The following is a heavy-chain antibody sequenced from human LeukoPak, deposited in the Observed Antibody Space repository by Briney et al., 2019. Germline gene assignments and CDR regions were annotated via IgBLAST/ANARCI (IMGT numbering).Heavy chain of an antibody. CDR1: RFAFSNYG. CDR2: ISGSGGST. V-gene: IGHV3-23*01. Sequence: GGSLRLSCAVSRFAFSNYGMSWVRQAPGKGLEWVSAISGSGGSTYYADSVKGRFTISRDNSKNTLYLQMNSLRAEDTAVYYCARTFTYYDFWGYYGMDVWGQGTTVTVSS. J-gene: IGHJ6*02. CDR3: ARTFTYYDFWGYYGMDV. D-gene: IGHD3-3*01.